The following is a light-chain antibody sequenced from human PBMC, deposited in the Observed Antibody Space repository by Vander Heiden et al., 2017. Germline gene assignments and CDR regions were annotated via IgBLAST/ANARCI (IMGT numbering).Light chain of an antibody. J-gene: IGLJ2*01. CDR2: DNI. CDR1: SSNIGARKD. CDR3: QSYDISLRGIL. Sequence: QSVLTQPPSVSGAPGQRVTISCTGSSSNIGARKDVHWYQQLPGAAPKLLLSDNINRSPGVPDRFSGSRSGTSASLAITGLQAEDAAYYYWQSYDISLRGILFGGGTKLTVL. V-gene: IGLV1-40*01.